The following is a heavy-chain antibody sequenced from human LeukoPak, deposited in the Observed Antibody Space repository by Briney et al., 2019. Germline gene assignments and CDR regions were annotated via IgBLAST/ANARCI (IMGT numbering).Heavy chain of an antibody. D-gene: IGHD2-2*01. J-gene: IGHJ4*02. CDR1: GFTFNSYA. CDR3: AKRVCSSVSCPFDH. CDR2: ISSSGGTT. V-gene: IGHV3-23*01. Sequence: GGSLRLSCAASGFTFNSYAPYWVRQAPGKGLEWVSTISSSGGTTSYTDSVKGRFTISRDNSKNTLYLQMNGLRAADTAIYYCAKRVCSSVSCPFDHWGQGTLVTVSS.